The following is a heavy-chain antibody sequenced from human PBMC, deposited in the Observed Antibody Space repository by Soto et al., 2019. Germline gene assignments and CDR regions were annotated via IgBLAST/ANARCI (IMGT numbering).Heavy chain of an antibody. CDR1: GYTFSNYG. CDR3: ARTAYSSGWYYYYFDY. Sequence: QVPLVQSGAEVMKPGASVKVSCKASGYTFSNYGIHWVRQAPGQRLEWMGWINAGNGNTQYSQKFQGKVTITRDTSASTAYMELSSLRSEDTAVYYCARTAYSSGWYYYYFDYWGRGTLVTVSS. J-gene: IGHJ4*02. D-gene: IGHD6-19*01. V-gene: IGHV1-3*01. CDR2: INAGNGNT.